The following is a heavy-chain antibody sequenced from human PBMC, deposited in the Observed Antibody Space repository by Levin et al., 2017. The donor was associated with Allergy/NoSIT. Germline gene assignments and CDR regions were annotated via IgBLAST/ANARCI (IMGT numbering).Heavy chain of an antibody. CDR2: ISGSGGST. J-gene: IGHJ3*02. Sequence: GESLKISCAASGFTFSSYAMSWVRQAPGKGLEWVSAISGSGGSTYYADSVKGRFTISRDNSKNTLYLQMNSLRAEDTAVYYCAKAFRGIAARPNAFDIWGQGTMVTVSS. V-gene: IGHV3-23*01. CDR3: AKAFRGIAARPNAFDI. D-gene: IGHD6-6*01. CDR1: GFTFSSYA.